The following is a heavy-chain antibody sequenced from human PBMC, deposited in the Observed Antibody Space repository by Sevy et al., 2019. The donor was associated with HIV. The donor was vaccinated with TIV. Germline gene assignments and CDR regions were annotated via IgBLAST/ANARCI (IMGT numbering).Heavy chain of an antibody. Sequence: ASVKVSCKVSGYTLTKLGMHWVRQAPGKGLEWMGSFDPEDGETIYAQKFQGRLTMTEDTSTDTAYMDLSSLRSEDTAVYFCATTKDYYESSGTPFDYWGQGTVVTVSS. D-gene: IGHD3-22*01. V-gene: IGHV1-24*01. CDR3: ATTKDYYESSGTPFDY. J-gene: IGHJ4*02. CDR1: GYTLTKLG. CDR2: FDPEDGET.